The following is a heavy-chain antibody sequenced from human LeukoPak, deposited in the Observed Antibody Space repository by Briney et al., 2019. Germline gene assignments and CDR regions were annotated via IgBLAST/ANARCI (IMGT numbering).Heavy chain of an antibody. V-gene: IGHV4-34*01. CDR2: INHSGST. CDR1: GGSFSGYY. CDR3: ARGDRYGTVWY. D-gene: IGHD5-18*01. J-gene: IGHJ4*02. Sequence: SETLSLTCAVYGGSFSGYYWSWIRQPPGKGLEWIGEINHSGSTNYNPSLKSRVTISVDTSKNQFSLKLSSVTAADTAVYYCARGDRYGTVWYWGQGTLVTISS.